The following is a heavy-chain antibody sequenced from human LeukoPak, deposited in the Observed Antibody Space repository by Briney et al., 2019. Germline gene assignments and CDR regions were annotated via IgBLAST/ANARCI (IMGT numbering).Heavy chain of an antibody. V-gene: IGHV4-34*01. CDR1: GGSFSGYY. D-gene: IGHD2-8*01. CDR2: INHSGST. J-gene: IGHJ6*03. Sequence: SETLSLTCAVYGGSFSGYYWSWIRQPPGKGLEWIGEINHSGSTNYNPSLKSRVTISVDTSKNQFSLKLISVTATDTALYYCARQVTNHYYYFMDVWGKGTTVTISS. CDR3: ARQVTNHYYYFMDV.